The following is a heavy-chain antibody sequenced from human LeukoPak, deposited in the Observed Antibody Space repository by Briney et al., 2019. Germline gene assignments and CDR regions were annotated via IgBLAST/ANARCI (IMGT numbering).Heavy chain of an antibody. V-gene: IGHV3-23*01. CDR2: ISGSGGST. J-gene: IGHJ5*02. D-gene: IGHD7-27*01. Sequence: GGSLRLSCAASAFTFSSYAMSWLRQAPGKGLEWVSAISGSGGSTYYADSVKGRFTISRDNSKNTLYLQMNSLRAEDTAVYYCAKDWGGFPYNWFDTWGQGTLVTVSS. CDR3: AKDWGGFPYNWFDT. CDR1: AFTFSSYA.